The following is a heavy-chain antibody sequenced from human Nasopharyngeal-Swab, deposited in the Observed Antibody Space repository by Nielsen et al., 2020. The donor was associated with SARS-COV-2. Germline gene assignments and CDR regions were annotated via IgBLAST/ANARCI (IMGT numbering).Heavy chain of an antibody. CDR1: GFTFSSYA. D-gene: IGHD3-10*01. CDR2: ISGSGGST. Sequence: GGSLRLSCAASGFTFSSYAMSWVRQAPGKGLEGVSAISGSGGSTYYADSVKGRFTISRDNSKNTLYLQMNSLRAEDTAVYYCAKDREATYYYGSGSFDYWGQGTLVTVSS. V-gene: IGHV3-23*01. J-gene: IGHJ4*02. CDR3: AKDREATYYYGSGSFDY.